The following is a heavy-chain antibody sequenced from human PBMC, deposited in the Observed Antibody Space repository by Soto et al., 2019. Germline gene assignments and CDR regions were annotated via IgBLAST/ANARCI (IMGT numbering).Heavy chain of an antibody. CDR2: INHSGST. J-gene: IGHJ3*02. D-gene: IGHD5-12*01. CDR1: GGSFSGYY. Sequence: SETLSLTCAVYGGSFSGYYWSWIRQPPGKGLEWIGEINHSGSTNYNPSLRSRVTISVDTSKNQFSLKLSSVTAADTAVYYCARKAGYSGYDYGPAFDIWGQGTMVTVSS. V-gene: IGHV4-34*01. CDR3: ARKAGYSGYDYGPAFDI.